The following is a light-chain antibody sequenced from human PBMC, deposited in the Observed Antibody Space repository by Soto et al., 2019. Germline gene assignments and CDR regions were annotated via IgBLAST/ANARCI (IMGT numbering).Light chain of an antibody. J-gene: IGKJ5*01. CDR1: QSVSSNF. V-gene: IGKV3-20*01. CDR2: GAS. Sequence: EIVLAQSPGTLSLSPGERATLSCRASQSVSSNFLAWYQKKPGQAPRLLIYGASSRATGIPDRFSGSGSGTDFTLTLSRLEPEDFAVYYCQQYGSSPPTFGQGTRLDSK. CDR3: QQYGSSPPT.